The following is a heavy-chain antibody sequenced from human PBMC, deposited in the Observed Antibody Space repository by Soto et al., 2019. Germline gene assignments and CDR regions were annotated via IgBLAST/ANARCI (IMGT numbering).Heavy chain of an antibody. Sequence: QVRLVESGGGVGQPGRSLRLSCEVSGFIFKNYAMNWVRQAPGKGLEWVATITYEGRSKYYAESVKGRFAISRDNSKSTLNLQMNTLIVHDSAIYYCAKSSGGSSSMGMDYWGQGTLVTVSS. V-gene: IGHV3-30*09. CDR3: AKSSGGSSSMGMDY. D-gene: IGHD2-15*01. J-gene: IGHJ4*02. CDR1: GFIFKNYA. CDR2: ITYEGRSK.